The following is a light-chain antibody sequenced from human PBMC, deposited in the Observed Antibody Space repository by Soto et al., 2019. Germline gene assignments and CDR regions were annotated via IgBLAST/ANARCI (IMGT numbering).Light chain of an antibody. V-gene: IGLV2-14*03. Sequence: QSALTQPASVSGSPGQWITISCTGTSSDVGGYNYVSWYQHHPGKAPKLMIYDVTNRPSGVSNRCSCSKSGNTASLTISWLPTADEDDYYCCSSSSSNTYVFGTGTKVTVL. CDR2: DVT. J-gene: IGLJ1*01. CDR1: SSDVGGYNY. CDR3: CSSSSSNTYV.